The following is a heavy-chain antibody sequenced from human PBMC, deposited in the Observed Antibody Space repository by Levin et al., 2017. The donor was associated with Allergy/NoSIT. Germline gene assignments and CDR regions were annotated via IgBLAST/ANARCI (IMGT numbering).Heavy chain of an antibody. V-gene: IGHV3-9*01. J-gene: IGHJ3*02. CDR1: GFTFGDYA. Sequence: LAGGSLRLSCAASGFTFGDYAMHWARQAPGKGLEWVSGVNWNSGYIAYADSVKGRFTISRDNAKNSLYLQMKDLRPEDTALYYCAKDRATVGAPRSYAFDMWGQGTMVTVSS. D-gene: IGHD1-26*01. CDR3: AKDRATVGAPRSYAFDM. CDR2: VNWNSGYI.